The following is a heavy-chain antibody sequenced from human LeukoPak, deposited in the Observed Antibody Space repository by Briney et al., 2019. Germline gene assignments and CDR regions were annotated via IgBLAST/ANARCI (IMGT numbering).Heavy chain of an antibody. CDR2: ISGSGGST. CDR3: ARDTDGSLDY. Sequence: PGGSLRLSCAASGFTFRSYAMSWVRQAPGKGLEWVSAISGSGGSTYYADSVKGRFTISRDNSKNTLYLQMNSLRADDTAVYYCARDTDGSLDYWGQGILVTVAS. V-gene: IGHV3-23*01. D-gene: IGHD1-26*01. J-gene: IGHJ4*02. CDR1: GFTFRSYA.